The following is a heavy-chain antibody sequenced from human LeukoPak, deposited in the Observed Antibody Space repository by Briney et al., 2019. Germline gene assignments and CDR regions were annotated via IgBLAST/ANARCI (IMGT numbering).Heavy chain of an antibody. CDR3: ARDRDGRDYYYGMDV. D-gene: IGHD5-24*01. CDR1: GFIFNSYW. V-gene: IGHV3-7*01. CDR2: IKQDGSEK. Sequence: GGSLRLSCAASGFIFNSYWMTWVRQAPGKGLEWVANIKQDGSEKYYVDSVKGRFTISRDNAKNSLYLQMNSLRAEDTAVYYCARDRDGRDYYYGMDVWGQGTTVTVSS. J-gene: IGHJ6*02.